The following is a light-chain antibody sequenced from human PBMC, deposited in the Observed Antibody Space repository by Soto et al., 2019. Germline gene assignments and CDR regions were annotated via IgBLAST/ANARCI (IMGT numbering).Light chain of an antibody. Sequence: DIQMTQSPSSVSASVGDSVTITCRASQDIASWLAWYQQKPGKAPNLLIYGASTLQSGVPSRFSGSRSGTDFTLTISSLQPEDFATYYCQQANSFPLTFRGGTKVEIK. CDR2: GAS. V-gene: IGKV1D-12*01. CDR1: QDIASW. J-gene: IGKJ4*01. CDR3: QQANSFPLT.